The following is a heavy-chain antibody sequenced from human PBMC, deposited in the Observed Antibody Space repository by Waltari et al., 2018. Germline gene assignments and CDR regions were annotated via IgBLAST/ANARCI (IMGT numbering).Heavy chain of an antibody. V-gene: IGHV3-21*01. CDR2: ISSSSSYI. CDR3: LPSYCGGDCYSPAEYFQH. CDR1: GFTFGDYA. D-gene: IGHD2-21*02. Sequence: EVQLVESGGGLVQPGRSLRLSCTASGFTFGDYAMSWVRQAPGKGLEWVSSISSSSSYIYYADSVKGRFTISRDNAKNSLYLQMNSLRAEDTAVYYCLPSYCGGDCYSPAEYFQHWGQGTLVTVSS. J-gene: IGHJ1*01.